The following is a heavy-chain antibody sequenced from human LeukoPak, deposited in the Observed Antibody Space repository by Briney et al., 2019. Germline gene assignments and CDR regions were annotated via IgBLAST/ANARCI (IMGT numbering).Heavy chain of an antibody. V-gene: IGHV3-48*04. CDR2: IRGGGSPV. Sequence: GGSLRLSCLFSGFPFSTYGMDWVRQAPGKGLEGVSYIRGGGSPVFYADSVKGRFTISRDNTQDSLYLQMNSLRVEDTAVYYCASDGPGAVDFAYWGQGMLVTVSS. J-gene: IGHJ4*02. D-gene: IGHD4/OR15-4a*01. CDR1: GFPFSTYG. CDR3: ASDGPGAVDFAY.